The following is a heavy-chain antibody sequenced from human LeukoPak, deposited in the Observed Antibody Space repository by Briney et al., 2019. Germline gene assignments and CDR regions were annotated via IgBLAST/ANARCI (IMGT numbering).Heavy chain of an antibody. V-gene: IGHV3-48*01. CDR1: GFTFSSYS. J-gene: IGHJ3*02. Sequence: GGSLRLSCAASGFTFSSYSMNWVRQAPGKGLEWVSYISSSSSTIYYADSVKGRFTISRDNAKNSLYLQMNSLRAEDTAVYYCAKPIYESSGPHDAFDIWGQGTMVTVSS. CDR3: AKPIYESSGPHDAFDI. CDR2: ISSSSSTI. D-gene: IGHD3-22*01.